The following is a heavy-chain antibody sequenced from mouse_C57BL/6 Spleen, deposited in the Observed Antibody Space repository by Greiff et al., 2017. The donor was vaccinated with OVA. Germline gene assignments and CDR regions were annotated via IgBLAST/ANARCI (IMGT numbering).Heavy chain of an antibody. D-gene: IGHD2-5*01. J-gene: IGHJ4*01. CDR1: GYTFTSYW. Sequence: VQLQQPGAELVKPGASVKLSCKASGYTFTSYWMHWVKQRPGQGLEWIGMIPPNSGSTNYNEKFKSKATLTVDKSSSTAYMQLSSLTSEDSAVYYCARNPYYSNLYAMDYWGQGTSVTVSS. V-gene: IGHV1-64*01. CDR3: ARNPYYSNLYAMDY. CDR2: IPPNSGST.